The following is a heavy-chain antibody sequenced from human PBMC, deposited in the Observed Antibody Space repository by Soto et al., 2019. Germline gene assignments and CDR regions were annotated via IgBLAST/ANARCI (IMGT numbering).Heavy chain of an antibody. J-gene: IGHJ4*02. D-gene: IGHD1-26*01. CDR1: GGSISSYY. CDR2: IYYSGST. Sequence: QVQLQESGPGLVKPSETLSLTCTVSGGSISSYYWSWIRQPPGKGLEWIGYIYYSGSTNYNPSLKSRGTISVDTSKNQFSLKLSSVTAADTAVYYCARVAGGSYAKLDWGQGTLVTVSS. CDR3: ARVAGGSYAKLD. V-gene: IGHV4-59*01.